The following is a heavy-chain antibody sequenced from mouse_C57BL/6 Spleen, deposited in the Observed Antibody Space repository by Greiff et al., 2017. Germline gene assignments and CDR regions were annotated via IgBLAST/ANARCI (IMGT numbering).Heavy chain of an antibody. CDR2: INPSSGDT. D-gene: IGHD2-4*01. J-gene: IGHJ4*01. Sequence: VQLQQSGAELARPGASVKMSCKASGYTFTSYTMHWVKQRPGQGLEWIGYINPSSGDTKYNQKFKDKATLTADKSSSTAYMQLSSLTSEDSAVYYCARAGYYDYDEGDYYALDCWGQGTSVTVSS. V-gene: IGHV1-4*01. CDR1: GYTFTSYT. CDR3: ARAGYYDYDEGDYYALDC.